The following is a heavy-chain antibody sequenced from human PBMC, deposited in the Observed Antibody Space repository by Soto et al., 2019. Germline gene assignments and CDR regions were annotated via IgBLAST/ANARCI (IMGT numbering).Heavy chain of an antibody. Sequence: PSETLSLTCTVSGGSISSYYWTWIRQSPGKGLEYIGYVYNGNTNYNPSLNSRVTISVGTSKNQFSLKLSSVTAADTAVYYCVRHTCPDCYSIGYWGLGTLVTVSS. CDR1: GGSISSYY. D-gene: IGHD2-21*02. CDR2: VYNGNT. V-gene: IGHV4-59*08. J-gene: IGHJ4*02. CDR3: VRHTCPDCYSIGY.